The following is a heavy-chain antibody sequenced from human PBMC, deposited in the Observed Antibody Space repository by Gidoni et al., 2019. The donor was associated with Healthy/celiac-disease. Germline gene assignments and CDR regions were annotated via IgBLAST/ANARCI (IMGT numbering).Heavy chain of an antibody. D-gene: IGHD2-2*02. CDR2: IIPIFGTA. V-gene: IGHV1-69*01. Sequence: QVQLVQSGAEVKKPGSSVKVSCKASGGTFSSYAISGVRQAPGQGLEWMGGIIPIFGTANYAQKFQGRVTITADESTSTAYMELSSLRSEDTAVYYCARGERDCSSTSCYNNWFDPWGQGTLVTVSS. CDR3: ARGERDCSSTSCYNNWFDP. CDR1: GGTFSSYA. J-gene: IGHJ5*02.